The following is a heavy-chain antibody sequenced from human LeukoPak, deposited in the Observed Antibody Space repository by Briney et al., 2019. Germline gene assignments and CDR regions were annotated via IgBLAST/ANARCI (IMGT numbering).Heavy chain of an antibody. J-gene: IGHJ6*02. V-gene: IGHV1-18*01. CDR2: ISAYNGNT. D-gene: IGHD3-10*01. CDR1: GYTFTSYG. Sequence: ASVKVSCTASGYTFTSYGISWVRQAPGQGLEWMGWISAYNGNTNYAQKLQGRVTMTTDTSTSTAYMELRSLRSDDTAVYYCAREPYMVRGAPDYYYYGMDVWGQGTTVTVSS. CDR3: AREPYMVRGAPDYYYYGMDV.